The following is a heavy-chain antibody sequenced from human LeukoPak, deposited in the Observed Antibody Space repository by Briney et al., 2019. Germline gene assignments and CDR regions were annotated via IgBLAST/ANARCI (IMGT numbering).Heavy chain of an antibody. V-gene: IGHV1-69*13. D-gene: IGHD3-16*01. CDR3: ARSSFGGGVVDY. J-gene: IGHJ4*02. CDR2: IIPIFSKT. Sequence: ASVKVSFKASGYTFSSYAISWVRQAPGHGLECMGAIIPIFSKTKYAQKFQGRVTITADESTTTAYMELKSLRSEDTAVYYCARSSFGGGVVDYWGKGTLVTVSS. CDR1: GYTFSSYA.